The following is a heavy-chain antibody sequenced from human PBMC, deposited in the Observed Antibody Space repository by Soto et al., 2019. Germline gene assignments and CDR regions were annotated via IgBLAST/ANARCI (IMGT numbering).Heavy chain of an antibody. CDR1: GFTFSSYG. CDR2: IWYDGSNK. V-gene: IGHV3-33*01. Sequence: QVQLVESGGGVVQPGRSLRLSCAASGFTFSSYGMHWVRQAPGKGLEWVAVIWYDGSNKYYADSVKGRFTISRDNSKNTLYLQMNRLRAEDTAVYYCARSLEGPFDYWGQGTLVTVSS. CDR3: ARSLEGPFDY. J-gene: IGHJ4*02.